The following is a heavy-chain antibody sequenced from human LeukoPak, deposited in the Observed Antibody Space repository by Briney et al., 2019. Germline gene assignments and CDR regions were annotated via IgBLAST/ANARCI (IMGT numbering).Heavy chain of an antibody. CDR2: INHSGST. CDR1: GGSFSGYY. CDR3: ARLRWLPNWFDP. D-gene: IGHD4-23*01. J-gene: IGHJ5*02. V-gene: IGHV4-34*01. Sequence: SETLSLTCAVHGGSFSGYYWSWIRQPPGKGLEWIGEINHSGSTNYNPSLKSRVTISVDTSKNQFSLKLSSVTAADTAVYYCARLRWLPNWFDPWGQGTLVTVSS.